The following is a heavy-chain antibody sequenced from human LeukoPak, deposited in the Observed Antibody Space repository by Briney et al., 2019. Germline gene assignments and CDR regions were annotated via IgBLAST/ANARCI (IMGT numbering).Heavy chain of an antibody. Sequence: PGRSLRLSCAASGFPFSNYGMHWVRQAPGQGLEWVSSISDDGSKKYYADSVKGRFTISRDNSKNTLSLQLNSLRGDDTGMYFCAKDSSSSTYYYGLDVWGQGTTVTVSS. CDR1: GFPFSNYG. D-gene: IGHD6-13*01. CDR3: AKDSSSSTYYYGLDV. J-gene: IGHJ6*02. V-gene: IGHV3-30*18. CDR2: ISDDGSKK.